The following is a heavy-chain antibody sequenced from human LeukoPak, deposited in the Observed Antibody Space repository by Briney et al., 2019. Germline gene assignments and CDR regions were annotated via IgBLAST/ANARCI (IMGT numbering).Heavy chain of an antibody. CDR3: AKAAGYYFDY. J-gene: IGHJ4*02. CDR1: GFTFSSYN. Sequence: GGSLGLSCAASGFTFSSYNMRWVRQAPGKGLEWVSTITPSGGSTYYADSVKGRFTISRDNSINTLYLQMNSLRAEDTAVYYCAKAAGYYFDYWGQGTLVTVSS. D-gene: IGHD5-12*01. V-gene: IGHV3-23*01. CDR2: ITPSGGST.